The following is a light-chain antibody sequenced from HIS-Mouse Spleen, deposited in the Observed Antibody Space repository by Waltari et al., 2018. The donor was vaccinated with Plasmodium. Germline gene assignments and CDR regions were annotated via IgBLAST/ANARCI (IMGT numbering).Light chain of an antibody. J-gene: IGKJ3*01. CDR1: ERVSSN. V-gene: IGKV3-15*01. CDR2: GAS. Sequence: ETVMPQSPATLSVSQGERPPLSRRDSERVSSNLAWYQQKPGQAPRLLNYGASTRATGIPARFSGSGSGTEFILTISSLQSEDFAVYYCQQYNNWSFTFGPGTKVDIK. CDR3: QQYNNWSFT.